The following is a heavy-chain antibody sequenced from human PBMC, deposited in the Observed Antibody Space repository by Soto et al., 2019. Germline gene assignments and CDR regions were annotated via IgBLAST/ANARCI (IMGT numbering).Heavy chain of an antibody. CDR2: IIPILGIA. D-gene: IGHD6-19*01. J-gene: IGHJ6*02. CDR3: ARGQFSSGWYSGYYYGMDV. V-gene: IGHV1-69*02. CDR1: GGTFSSYT. Sequence: QVQLVQTGAEVKKPGSSVKVSCKASGGTFSSYTISWVRQAPGQGLEWMGRIIPILGIANYAQKFQGRVSTTADKSTSRAYMELSSLRSEDTAVYYCARGQFSSGWYSGYYYGMDVRGQGTTVTVSS.